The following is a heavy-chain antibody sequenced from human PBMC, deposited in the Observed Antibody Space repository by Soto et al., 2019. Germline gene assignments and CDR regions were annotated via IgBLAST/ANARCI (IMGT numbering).Heavy chain of an antibody. CDR3: ARTSGAGKYYYGMDV. Sequence: PGESLKISCKGPEYIFTTYWIGWVRQMPWKGLEWMGIIYPGDSDTRYSPSFQGQVTISADKAISTAYLQWSSLKASDTAMYYCARTSGAGKYYYGMDVWGQGTTVTVSS. D-gene: IGHD6-13*01. CDR1: EYIFTTYW. CDR2: IYPGDSDT. V-gene: IGHV5-51*01. J-gene: IGHJ6*02.